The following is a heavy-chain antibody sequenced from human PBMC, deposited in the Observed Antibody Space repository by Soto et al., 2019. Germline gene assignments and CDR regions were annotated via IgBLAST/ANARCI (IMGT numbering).Heavy chain of an antibody. D-gene: IGHD3-10*01. CDR1: GFTVSSNY. J-gene: IGHJ4*02. CDR2: IYSGGST. Sequence: GGSLRLSCAASGFTVSSNYMSWVRQAPGKGLEWVSVIYSGGSTYYADSVKGRFTISRDNSKNTLYLQMNSLRAEDTAVYYCAREPHYYGSGSYFDYWGQGTLVTVSS. V-gene: IGHV3-66*01. CDR3: AREPHYYGSGSYFDY.